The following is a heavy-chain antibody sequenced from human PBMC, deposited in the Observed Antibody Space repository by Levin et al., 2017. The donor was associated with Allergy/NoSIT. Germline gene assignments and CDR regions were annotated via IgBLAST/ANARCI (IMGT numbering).Heavy chain of an antibody. J-gene: IGHJ2*01. CDR3: ARHNSGSYYRYWFFDL. CDR1: GGSFSGYY. V-gene: IGHV4-34*01. D-gene: IGHD1-26*01. CDR2: INHSGST. Sequence: GSLRLSCAVYGGSFSGYYCSWIRQPPGKGLEWIGEINHSGSTNYNPSLKSRVTISLDTSKNQFSLKLSSVTAADTAVYYCARHNSGSYYRYWFFDLWGRGTLVTVSS.